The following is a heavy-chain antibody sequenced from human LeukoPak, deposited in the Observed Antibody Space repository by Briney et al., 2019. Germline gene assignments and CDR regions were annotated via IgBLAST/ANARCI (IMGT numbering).Heavy chain of an antibody. CDR2: TKQDGSEK. D-gene: IGHD3/OR15-3a*01. Sequence: PGGSLRLSCAASGFTFSRYWMSWVRQATGKGLEWVANTKQDGSEKNYVDSVKGRFTISRDNAKNPLYLQMNSLRAEDTAVYYCASTFGLGAFWGQGTLVTVSS. CDR3: ASTFGLGAF. J-gene: IGHJ4*02. V-gene: IGHV3-7*05. CDR1: GFTFSRYW.